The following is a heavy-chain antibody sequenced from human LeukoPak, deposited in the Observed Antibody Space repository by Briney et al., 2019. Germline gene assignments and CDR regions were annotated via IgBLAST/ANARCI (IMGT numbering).Heavy chain of an antibody. V-gene: IGHV3-30*18. Sequence: GGSLRLSCAASRFTFSSYGMHWVRQAPGKGLEWVAVISYDGSNKYYADSVKGRFTISRDNSKNTLYLQMNSLRAEDTAVHYCAKDQYGGNSDYYYGMDVWGQGTTVTVSS. J-gene: IGHJ6*02. CDR1: RFTFSSYG. CDR3: AKDQYGGNSDYYYGMDV. D-gene: IGHD4-23*01. CDR2: ISYDGSNK.